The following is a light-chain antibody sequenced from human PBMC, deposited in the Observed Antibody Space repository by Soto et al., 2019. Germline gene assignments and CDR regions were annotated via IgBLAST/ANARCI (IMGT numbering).Light chain of an antibody. CDR2: GNA. V-gene: IGLV1-40*01. CDR3: QSYDSRLSGSGV. Sequence: QSVLTQPPSVSGAPGQGVTISCTGSSSNIGTGYYVHWYQQLPGTAPKLLIYGNANRPSGVPDRFSGSKSGTSASLAITGLQAEDEADYYCQSYDSRLSGSGVFGGGTKVTVL. CDR1: SSNIGTGYY. J-gene: IGLJ3*02.